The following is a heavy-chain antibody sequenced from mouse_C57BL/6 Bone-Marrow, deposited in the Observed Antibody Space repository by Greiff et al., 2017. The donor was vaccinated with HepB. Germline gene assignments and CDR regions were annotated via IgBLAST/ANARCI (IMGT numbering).Heavy chain of an antibody. CDR2: IDPSDSYT. J-gene: IGHJ3*01. V-gene: IGHV1-69*01. CDR1: GYTFTSYW. Sequence: VQLQQPGAELVMPGASVKLSCKASGYTFTSYWMHWVKQRPGQGLEWIGEIDPSDSYTNYNQKFKGKSTLTVDKSSSTAYMQLSSLTSEDSAVYYCARGLRLRRAYWDQGTLVTVSA. D-gene: IGHD3-2*02. CDR3: ARGLRLRRAY.